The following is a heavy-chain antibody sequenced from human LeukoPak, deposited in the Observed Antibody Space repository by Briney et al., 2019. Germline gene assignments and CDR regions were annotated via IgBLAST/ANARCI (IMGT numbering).Heavy chain of an antibody. CDR1: GGTFSSHA. D-gene: IGHD5-24*01. CDR3: AKSGYNRFDY. CDR2: IIPIFGTA. J-gene: IGHJ4*02. V-gene: IGHV1-69*13. Sequence: SVKVSCKASGGTFSSHAISWVRQAPGQGLEWMGGIIPIFGTANYAQKFQGRVTITADESTSTAYMELSSLRSEDTAVYYCAKSGYNRFDYWGQGTLVTVSS.